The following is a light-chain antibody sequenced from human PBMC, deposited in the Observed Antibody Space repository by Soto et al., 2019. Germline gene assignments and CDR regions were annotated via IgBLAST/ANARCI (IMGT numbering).Light chain of an antibody. Sequence: QSALTQPRSVSGSPGQSVTISCTGTGNDVGAYNYVSWYQQHPGRPPKLLIYGVVRWPSGVPDRFSGSKSGNTASLTISGLQAEDEADYFCCSYAGGYNYLFGTGTKVTVL. J-gene: IGLJ1*01. CDR3: CSYAGGYNYL. CDR1: GNDVGAYNY. CDR2: GVV. V-gene: IGLV2-11*01.